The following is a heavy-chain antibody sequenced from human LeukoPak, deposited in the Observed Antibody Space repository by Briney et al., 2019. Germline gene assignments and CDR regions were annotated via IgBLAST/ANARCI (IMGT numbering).Heavy chain of an antibody. CDR3: ARDPGYSNGDYMDV. J-gene: IGHJ6*03. Sequence: GGSLRLSCAASGFTFNTFNMNWVRQAPGKGLEWVSSITSGGDYIYYADSVKGRFTISRDNAKNSLYLQMNSLRAEDTAVYYCARDPGYSNGDYMDVWGKGTTVTVSS. V-gene: IGHV3-21*01. CDR2: ITSGGDYI. D-gene: IGHD4-11*01. CDR1: GFTFNTFN.